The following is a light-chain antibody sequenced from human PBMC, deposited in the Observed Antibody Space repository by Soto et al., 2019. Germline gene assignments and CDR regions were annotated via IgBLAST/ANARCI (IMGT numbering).Light chain of an antibody. J-gene: IGKJ5*01. Sequence: EIVLTQSPGTLSLSRGERATLTCRSSQSVTSSHLAWYQQKPGQAPRLLIYGASSRATGIPDRFSGSGSGTDFTLTITRLEPEDFALYYCQQYGGSPITFGLGTRLEIK. CDR3: QQYGGSPIT. CDR2: GAS. CDR1: QSVTSSH. V-gene: IGKV3-20*01.